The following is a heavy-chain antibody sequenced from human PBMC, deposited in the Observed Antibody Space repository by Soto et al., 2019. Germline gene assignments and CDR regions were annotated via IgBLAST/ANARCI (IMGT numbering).Heavy chain of an antibody. V-gene: IGHV3-23*01. D-gene: IGHD6-13*01. CDR2: ISGSGGST. CDR3: AKDEGAAVESPGD. CDR1: GFTFSSYA. Sequence: PGGSLRLSCAASGFTFSSYAMSWVRQAPGKGLEWVSAISGSGGSTYYADSVKGRFTISRDNTNNHLYLQMSSLRSDDTALYYCAKDEGAAVESPGDWGHGTLVTVSS. J-gene: IGHJ4*01.